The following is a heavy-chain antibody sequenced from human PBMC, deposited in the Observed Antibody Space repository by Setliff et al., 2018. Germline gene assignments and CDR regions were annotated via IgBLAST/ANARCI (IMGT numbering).Heavy chain of an antibody. D-gene: IGHD1-1*01. V-gene: IGHV4-39*01. J-gene: IGHJ4*02. Sequence: PSETLSLTCTVSGGSINSSTYNSRSYYWGWIRQPPGKGLEWIGRIYYNGNTYYNASLKSRLTISVDTSKSQFSLRLNSVTAADTAVYYCARTGTKRYFDYWGQGALVTVSS. CDR3: ARTGTKRYFDY. CDR2: IYYNGNT. CDR1: GGSINSSTYNSRSYY.